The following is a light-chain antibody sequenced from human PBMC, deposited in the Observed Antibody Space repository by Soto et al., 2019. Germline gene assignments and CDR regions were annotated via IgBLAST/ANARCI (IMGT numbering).Light chain of an antibody. CDR1: QSVSSSY. J-gene: IGKJ1*01. Sequence: EIVLTQSPGTLSLSPGDRATLSCRASQSVSSSYLAWYQQKPGQAPRLLIYGASSRATGIPDRFSGSGSGTDFTLTISRVEPEDFAVYYCQQFGTSPRGTFGQGTKVEIK. CDR3: QQFGTSPRGT. CDR2: GAS. V-gene: IGKV3-20*01.